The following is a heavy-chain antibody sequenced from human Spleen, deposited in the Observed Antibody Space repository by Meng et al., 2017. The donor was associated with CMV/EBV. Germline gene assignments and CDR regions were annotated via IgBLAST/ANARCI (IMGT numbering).Heavy chain of an antibody. CDR2: IKQDGSEK. CDR3: ARTQNLEYYFDY. J-gene: IGHJ4*02. Sequence: GESLKISCAASGFTFSSYSMNWVRRAPGKGLEWVANIKQDGSEKYYVDSVKGRFTISRDNAKNSLYLQMNSLRAEDTAVYYCARTQNLEYYFDYWGQGTLVTVSS. V-gene: IGHV3-7*01. D-gene: IGHD5-24*01. CDR1: GFTFSSYS.